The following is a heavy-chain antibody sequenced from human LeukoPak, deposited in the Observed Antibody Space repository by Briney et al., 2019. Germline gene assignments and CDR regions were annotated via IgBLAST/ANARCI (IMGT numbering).Heavy chain of an antibody. CDR2: ISWNSGSI. D-gene: IGHD4-11*01. Sequence: PGGSLRLSCAASGSTFDDYAVHWVRQAPGKGLEWVSGISWNSGSIGYADSVKGRFTISRDNAKNSLYLQMNSLRAEDTALYYCAKDDSATVTTGFFDYWGQGTLVTVSS. J-gene: IGHJ4*02. CDR1: GSTFDDYA. V-gene: IGHV3-9*01. CDR3: AKDDSATVTTGFFDY.